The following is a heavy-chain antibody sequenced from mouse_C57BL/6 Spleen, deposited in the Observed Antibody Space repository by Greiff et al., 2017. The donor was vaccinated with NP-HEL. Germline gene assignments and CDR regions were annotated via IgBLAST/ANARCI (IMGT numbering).Heavy chain of an antibody. CDR1: GFNIKDDY. J-gene: IGHJ3*01. CDR3: TSNYGGFAY. V-gene: IGHV14-4*01. D-gene: IGHD2-5*01. CDR2: IDPENGDT. Sequence: VQLQQSGAELVRPGASVKLSCTASGFNIKDDYMHWVKQRPEQGLEWIGWIDPENGDTEYASKFQGKATITADTSSNTAYLQLSSLTSEDTAVYYCTSNYGGFAYGGQGTLVTVSA.